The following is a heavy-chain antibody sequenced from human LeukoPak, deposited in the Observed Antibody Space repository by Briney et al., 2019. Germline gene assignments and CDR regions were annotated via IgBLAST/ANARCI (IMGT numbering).Heavy chain of an antibody. CDR1: GFTFSSYA. J-gene: IGHJ4*02. CDR2: ISGSGGST. Sequence: GGSLRLSCAASGFTFSSYAMSWVRQAPGKGLEWVSAISGSGGSTYYADSVKGRFTISRDNSKNTLYLQMNSLRAEDTAVYYCARAQGGGGITYYFDYWGQGTLVTVSS. V-gene: IGHV3-23*01. CDR3: ARAQGGGGITYYFDY. D-gene: IGHD3-16*01.